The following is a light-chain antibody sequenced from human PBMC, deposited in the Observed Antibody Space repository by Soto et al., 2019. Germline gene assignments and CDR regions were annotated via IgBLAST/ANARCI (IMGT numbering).Light chain of an antibody. J-gene: IGKJ5*01. Sequence: EIVMTQSPATLSVSPGERATLSCRASQSVSTNLAWYQQKPGQGPRLLIFGASTRAIGIPARFSGSGSGTDFTLTISRLEPEDFAVFYCQYYGSSYTFGQGTRLEIK. CDR1: QSVSTN. CDR3: QYYGSSYT. CDR2: GAS. V-gene: IGKV3-15*01.